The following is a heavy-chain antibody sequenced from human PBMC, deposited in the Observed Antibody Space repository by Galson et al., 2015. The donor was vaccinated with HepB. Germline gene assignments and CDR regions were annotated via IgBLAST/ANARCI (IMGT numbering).Heavy chain of an antibody. Sequence: SLRLSCAASGFTFSSYWMSWVRQAPGKGLEWVANIKQDGSEKYYVDSVKGRFTISRDNSKNSLYLQMNSLRDEDTAVYYCARDSLVVVADDSSRYLVDYYYGMDVWGQGTTVTVSS. CDR2: IKQDGSEK. CDR3: ARDSLVVVADDSSRYLVDYYYGMDV. V-gene: IGHV3-7*03. CDR1: GFTFSSYW. J-gene: IGHJ6*02. D-gene: IGHD2-2*01.